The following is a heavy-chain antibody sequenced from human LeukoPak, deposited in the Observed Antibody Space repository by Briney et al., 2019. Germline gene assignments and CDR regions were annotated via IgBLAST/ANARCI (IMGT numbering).Heavy chain of an antibody. Sequence: SETLSLTCTVSGGSISSSSYYWGWIRQPPGKGLEWIGSIYYSGSTYYNPSLKSRVTISVDTSKNQFSLKLSSVTAADTAVYYCARPPSIVVNRGGDYFDYWGQGTLVTVPS. CDR2: IYYSGST. D-gene: IGHD2-15*01. V-gene: IGHV4-39*01. CDR3: ARPPSIVVNRGGDYFDY. J-gene: IGHJ4*02. CDR1: GGSISSSSYY.